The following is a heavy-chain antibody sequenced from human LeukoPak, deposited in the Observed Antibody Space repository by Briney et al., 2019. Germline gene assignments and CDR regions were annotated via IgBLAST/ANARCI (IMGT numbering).Heavy chain of an antibody. CDR2: INPNSGDT. CDR1: GYTFTGYY. CDR3: AKNPYEYYFDY. J-gene: IGHJ4*02. Sequence: GASVKVSCKASGYTFTGYYMHWVRQAPGQGLEWMGWINPNSGDTNYAQKFQGRVTMTRDTSIRTVYLELSGLRSDDTAVYYCAKNPYEYYFDYWGQGTLVTVSS. D-gene: IGHD5-12*01. V-gene: IGHV1-2*02.